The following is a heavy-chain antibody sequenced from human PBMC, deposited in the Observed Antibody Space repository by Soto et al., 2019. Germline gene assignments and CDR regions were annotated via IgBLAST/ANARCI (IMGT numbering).Heavy chain of an antibody. Sequence: GSLRLTCAASGXSVSSCGMHWVRQAPGKGLELVAFVAYDCSNKCYADSVNCRFTISRYNSKTTLYLQMNSLRAEHTDVYYCAKDLSSGSSHPDYWGQGTLGTVSS. V-gene: IGHV3-30*18. D-gene: IGHD1-26*01. J-gene: IGHJ4*02. CDR3: AKDLSSGSSHPDY. CDR1: GXSVSSCG. CDR2: VAYDCSNK.